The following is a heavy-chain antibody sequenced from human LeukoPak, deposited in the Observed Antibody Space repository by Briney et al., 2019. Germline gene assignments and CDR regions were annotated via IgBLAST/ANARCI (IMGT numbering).Heavy chain of an antibody. D-gene: IGHD1-7*01. CDR3: ARDGNWNYDAGAFDI. J-gene: IGHJ3*02. V-gene: IGHV3-7*01. CDR2: INKDGSGK. CDR1: GFMFSNYW. Sequence: GGSLRLSCEGSGFMFSNYWMNWVRQAPGKGLEWVANINKDGSGKYYLESVKGRFTISRDNAKNSLYLQMNSLRAEDTAVYYCARDGNWNYDAGAFDIWGQGTMVTVSS.